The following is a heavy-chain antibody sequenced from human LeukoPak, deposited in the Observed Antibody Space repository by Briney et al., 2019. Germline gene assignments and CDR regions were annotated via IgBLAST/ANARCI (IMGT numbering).Heavy chain of an antibody. Sequence: TSETLSLTCTVSGDSISSGNYWGWIRQPPGKGLEWIGYIYYSGSTNYNPSLKSRVTISVDTSKNQFSLKLSSVTAADTAVYYCARVYGSGSYYTRFDYWSQGTLVTVSS. D-gene: IGHD3-10*01. J-gene: IGHJ4*02. CDR1: GDSISSGNY. CDR3: ARVYGSGSYYTRFDY. V-gene: IGHV4-61*01. CDR2: IYYSGST.